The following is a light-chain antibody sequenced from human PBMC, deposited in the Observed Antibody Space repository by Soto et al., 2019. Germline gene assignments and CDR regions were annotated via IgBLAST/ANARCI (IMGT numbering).Light chain of an antibody. V-gene: IGKV3-15*01. CDR3: QQYYDWPIT. CDR2: SAS. CDR1: QSISSL. Sequence: ERVLTQSPSTMSVNLGAIASLYCRASQSISSLLAWYQQKPGQAPRLLIYSASTRATGIPARGSGSGAGADFTLTSSSLQSEDVAVLYCQQYYDWPITFGQGTRLEIK. J-gene: IGKJ5*01.